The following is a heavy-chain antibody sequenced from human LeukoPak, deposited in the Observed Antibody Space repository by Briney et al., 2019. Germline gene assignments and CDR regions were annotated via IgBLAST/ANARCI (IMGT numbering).Heavy chain of an antibody. CDR2: ISSSSTYI. Sequence: PGGSLRLSCAASGFTFSSYSMNWVRQAPGKGLEWVSSISSSSTYIYYADSVKGRFTISRDNAKNSLFLQMNSLRAEDTAVHYCARAAGYYDSSGYYYFFDYWAREPWSPSPQ. J-gene: IGHJ4*02. CDR1: GFTFSSYS. D-gene: IGHD3-22*01. CDR3: ARAAGYYDSSGYYYFFDY. V-gene: IGHV3-21*01.